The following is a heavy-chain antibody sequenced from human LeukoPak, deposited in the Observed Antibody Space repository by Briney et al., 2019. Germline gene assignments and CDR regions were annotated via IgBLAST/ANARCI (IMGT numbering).Heavy chain of an antibody. J-gene: IGHJ3*02. Sequence: GGSLRLSCAASGFTFSSYSMNWVRQAPGKGLEWVSSISSSSSSYIYYADSVKGRFTISRDNAKNSLYLQMNSLRAEDTAVYYCASDGGSYDAFDIWGQGTMVTVSS. CDR3: ASDGGSYDAFDI. CDR2: ISSSSSSYI. D-gene: IGHD1-26*01. CDR1: GFTFSSYS. V-gene: IGHV3-21*01.